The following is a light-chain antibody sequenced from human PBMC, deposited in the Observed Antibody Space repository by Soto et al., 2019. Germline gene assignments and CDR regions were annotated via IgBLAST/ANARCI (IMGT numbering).Light chain of an antibody. J-gene: IGKJ4*01. CDR1: QSVSSSY. CDR2: GAS. V-gene: IGKV3-20*01. CDR3: QQDGSSPT. Sequence: EIVLTQSPGTLSLSPGERATLSCRASQSVSSSYLAWYQQKPGQAPRLLIYGASSRATGIPDRFSGSGSGSEFTITSSRLEPEDFAVYYCQQDGSSPTFGGGTKVEIK.